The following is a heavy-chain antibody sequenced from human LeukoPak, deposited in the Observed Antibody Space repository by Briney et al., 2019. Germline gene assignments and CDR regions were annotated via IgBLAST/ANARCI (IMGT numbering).Heavy chain of an antibody. CDR3: ARDSRWLVDY. CDR2: IYSGGRT. V-gene: IGHV3-53*01. Sequence: GGSLRLSCAASGFTVSRNYMSWVRQAPGKGLEWVSVIYSGGRTYYADSVKGRFTISRDNAKNSLYLQMNSLRAEDTAVYYCARDSRWLVDYWGQGTLVTVFS. D-gene: IGHD6-19*01. J-gene: IGHJ4*02. CDR1: GFTVSRNY.